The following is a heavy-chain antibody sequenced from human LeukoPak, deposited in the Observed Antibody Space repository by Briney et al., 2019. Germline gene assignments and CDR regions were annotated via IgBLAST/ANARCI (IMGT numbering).Heavy chain of an antibody. CDR3: ARDLDPYYYDSSGYYLAY. V-gene: IGHV3-23*01. CDR1: EFTFSNYV. CDR2: ISGGSSTI. D-gene: IGHD3-22*01. Sequence: PGGALRLSCEASEFTFSNYVMAWVRQAPGKGLEWVSGISGGSSTIYYADSVKGRFTVSRDNGKNTLYLQMNSLRAEDTAVYYCARDLDPYYYDSSGYYLAYWGQGTLVTVSS. J-gene: IGHJ4*02.